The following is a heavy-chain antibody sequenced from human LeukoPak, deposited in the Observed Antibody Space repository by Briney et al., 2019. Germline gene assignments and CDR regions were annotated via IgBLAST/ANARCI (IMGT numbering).Heavy chain of an antibody. D-gene: IGHD3-10*01. V-gene: IGHV1-69*13. J-gene: IGHJ4*02. CDR1: GGTFSSYA. CDR3: AREGDYGSGSYPIDY. CDR2: IIPIFGTA. Sequence: ASVKVSCKASGGTFSSYAISWVRQAPGQGLEWMGGIIPIFGTANYAQKFQGRVTITADESTSTAYMELSSLRSEDTAVYYCAREGDYGSGSYPIDYWGQGTLVTVSS.